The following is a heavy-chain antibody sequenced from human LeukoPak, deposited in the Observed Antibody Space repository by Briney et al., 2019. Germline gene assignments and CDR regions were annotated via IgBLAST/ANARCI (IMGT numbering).Heavy chain of an antibody. Sequence: ASVKVSCKASGYRLSYYGISWVRQAPGQGLEWMGWINPNSGGTNYAQKFQGRVTMTRDTSISTAYMELSRLRSDDTAVYYCARSSTALGPFNFDYWGQGTLVTVSS. D-gene: IGHD3-16*01. CDR3: ARSSTALGPFNFDY. J-gene: IGHJ4*02. CDR2: INPNSGGT. CDR1: GYRLSYYG. V-gene: IGHV1-2*02.